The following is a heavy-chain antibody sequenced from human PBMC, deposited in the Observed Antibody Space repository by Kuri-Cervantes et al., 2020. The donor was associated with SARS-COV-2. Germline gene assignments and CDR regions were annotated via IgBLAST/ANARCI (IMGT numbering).Heavy chain of an antibody. CDR1: NFTFSGFS. J-gene: IGHJ4*02. D-gene: IGHD3-16*01. CDR3: AKDFNWAYEY. CDR2: ISVDGKTT. Sequence: GESLKISCEASNFTFSGFSMNWVRQAPGKRPEWLSIISVDGKTTFYADSVKGRFTTSRDNAKDSLYLQMESLRDDDTAVYYCAKDFNWAYEYWGQGTRVTRYS. V-gene: IGHV3-48*02.